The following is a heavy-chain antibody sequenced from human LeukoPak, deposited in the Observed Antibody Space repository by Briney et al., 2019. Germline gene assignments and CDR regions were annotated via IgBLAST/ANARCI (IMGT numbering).Heavy chain of an antibody. CDR3: ARDSGRRELLLHAFDI. CDR2: INPNSGGT. J-gene: IGHJ3*02. Sequence: ASVKVSCKASGYTFTGYYMHRVRQAPGQGLEWMGWINPNSGGTNYAQKFQGRVTMTRDTSISTAYMELSRLRSDDTAVYYCARDSGRRELLLHAFDIWGQGTMVTVSS. D-gene: IGHD1-26*01. CDR1: GYTFTGYY. V-gene: IGHV1-2*02.